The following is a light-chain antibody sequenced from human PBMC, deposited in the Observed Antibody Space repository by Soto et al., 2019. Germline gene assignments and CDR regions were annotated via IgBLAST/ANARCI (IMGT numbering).Light chain of an antibody. J-gene: IGKJ1*01. CDR1: QSVSSSY. V-gene: IGKV3-20*01. CDR2: GAS. Sequence: EIVLTQSPGTLSLSPGERATLSCRASQSVSSSYLAWYQQKPGQAPRLLIYGASSRATGIPDRFSGSGSGTDFTLTISRLEPEDFAVYYCQQFPVTFGQGTKVEI. CDR3: QQFPVT.